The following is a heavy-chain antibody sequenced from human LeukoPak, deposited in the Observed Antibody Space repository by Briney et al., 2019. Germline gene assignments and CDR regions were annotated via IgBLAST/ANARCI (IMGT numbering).Heavy chain of an antibody. CDR1: GGTFSSYA. D-gene: IGHD3-22*01. J-gene: IGHJ4*02. CDR3: ARSYYYDSSGYLVGDY. Sequence: ASVKVSCKASGGTFSSYAISWVRQAPGQGLEWMGGIIPIFGTANYAQKFQGRVTITADESTSTAYMELSSLRSEDTAVYYCARSYYYDSSGYLVGDYWGQGTLVTVSS. CDR2: IIPIFGTA. V-gene: IGHV1-69*13.